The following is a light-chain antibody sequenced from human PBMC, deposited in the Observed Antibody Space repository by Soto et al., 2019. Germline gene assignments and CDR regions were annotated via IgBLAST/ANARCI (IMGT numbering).Light chain of an antibody. V-gene: IGLV2-14*01. CDR3: ISYTSTIALYV. J-gene: IGLJ1*01. CDR2: EVS. CDR1: STDVGGYKY. Sequence: QSALTQPASVSGSPGQSITISCTGSSTDVGGYKYVSWYQQFPGKAPTLMIYEVSNRPSGVSQRFSGSKSGNTASLTISGLQAEDEADYYCISYTSTIALYVFGTWTKLTVL.